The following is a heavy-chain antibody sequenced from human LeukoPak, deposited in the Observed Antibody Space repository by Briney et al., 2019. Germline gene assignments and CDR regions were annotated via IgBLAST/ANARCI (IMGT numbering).Heavy chain of an antibody. V-gene: IGHV3-23*01. Sequence: GGSLRLSCAASGFTFSSYAMSWVRQAPGKGLEWVSAISGSGGSTYYADSVQGRFTISRDNAKNSLYLQMNSLRAEDTAVYYCVLGGYDSRYLGFDYWGQGTLVTVSS. CDR2: ISGSGGST. D-gene: IGHD3-22*01. CDR3: VLGGYDSRYLGFDY. CDR1: GFTFSSYA. J-gene: IGHJ4*02.